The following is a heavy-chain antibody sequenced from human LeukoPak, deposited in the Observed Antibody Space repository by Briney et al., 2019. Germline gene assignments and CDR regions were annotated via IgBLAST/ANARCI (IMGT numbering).Heavy chain of an antibody. D-gene: IGHD3-22*01. CDR3: ARDSDYYDSRPALGYYYYYMDV. V-gene: IGHV3-20*04. CDR2: INWNGGST. Sequence: GGSLRLPCAASGFTFDDYGMSWVRQAPGKGPEWVSGINWNGGSTGYADSVKGRFTISRDNAKNSLYLQMNSLRAEDTALYYCARDSDYYDSRPALGYYYYYMDVWGKGTTVTVSS. CDR1: GFTFDDYG. J-gene: IGHJ6*03.